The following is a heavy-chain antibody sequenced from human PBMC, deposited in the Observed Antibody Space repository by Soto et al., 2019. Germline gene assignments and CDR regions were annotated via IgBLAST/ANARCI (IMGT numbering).Heavy chain of an antibody. CDR1: WYTFTSYG. CDR2: ISAYNGNT. J-gene: IGHJ5*02. Sequence: GASGEVSWKASWYTFTSYGISWGRQAPGQGLEWMGWISAYNGNTNYAQKLQGRVTMTTDTSTSTAYMELRSLRSDDTAVYYCARVCSGGSCYSGGWFDPWGQGTLVTVSS. V-gene: IGHV1-18*01. CDR3: ARVCSGGSCYSGGWFDP. D-gene: IGHD2-15*01.